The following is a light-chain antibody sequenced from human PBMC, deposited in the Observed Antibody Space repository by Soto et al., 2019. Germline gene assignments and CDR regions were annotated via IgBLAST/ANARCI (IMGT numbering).Light chain of an antibody. CDR2: DAS. V-gene: IGKV1-13*02. J-gene: IGKJ4*01. Sequence: IQLPQSPSSLSASVGDRVTITCRAGQDIDSALAWYQQRPGKAPKLLLYDASNLEAGVPSRFSGSGSGTDFTLTITSLRPEDFATDYCQQFNGFPLTFGGGTKVQIK. CDR1: QDIDSA. CDR3: QQFNGFPLT.